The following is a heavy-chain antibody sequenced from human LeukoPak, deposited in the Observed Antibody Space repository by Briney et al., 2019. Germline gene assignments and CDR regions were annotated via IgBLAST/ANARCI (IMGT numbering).Heavy chain of an antibody. J-gene: IGHJ4*02. Sequence: GGSLRLSCAASGFTFSNYAMSWVRQAPGKGLEWVSVIYSGGSTYYADSVKGRFTISRDNSKNTLYLQMNSLRAEDTAVYYCARVGFDSSGYYYAHVLDYWGQGTLVTVSS. CDR2: IYSGGST. CDR1: GFTFSNYA. D-gene: IGHD3-22*01. CDR3: ARVGFDSSGYYYAHVLDY. V-gene: IGHV3-53*01.